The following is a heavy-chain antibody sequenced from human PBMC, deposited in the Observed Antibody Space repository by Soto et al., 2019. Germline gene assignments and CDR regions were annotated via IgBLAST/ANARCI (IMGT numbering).Heavy chain of an antibody. CDR2: IIPIFGTA. D-gene: IGHD5-18*01. V-gene: IGHV1-69*13. Sequence: SVKVSCKAPGGTFSSYAISWVRQAPGQGLEWMGGIIPIFGTANYAQKFQGRVTITADESTSTAYMELGSLRSEDTAVYYCARDTAMVSPYYYYYGMDVWGQGTTVTVSS. J-gene: IGHJ6*02. CDR1: GGTFSSYA. CDR3: ARDTAMVSPYYYYYGMDV.